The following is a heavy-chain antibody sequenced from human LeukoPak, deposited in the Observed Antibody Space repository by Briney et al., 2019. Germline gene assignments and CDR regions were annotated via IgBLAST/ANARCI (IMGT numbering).Heavy chain of an antibody. CDR2: IFHSGST. CDR3: GRYGGATMVRGVLVDAFNI. CDR1: GASITSYY. V-gene: IGHV4-59*08. Sequence: SETLSLTCIVSGASITSYYWSWIRQPPGKGLEWIGYIFHSGSTNYNPSLKSRVTISVDTSKNQFSLKLSSVTAADTAVYYCGRYGGATMVRGVLVDAFNIWGQGTMVTVSS. D-gene: IGHD3-10*01. J-gene: IGHJ3*02.